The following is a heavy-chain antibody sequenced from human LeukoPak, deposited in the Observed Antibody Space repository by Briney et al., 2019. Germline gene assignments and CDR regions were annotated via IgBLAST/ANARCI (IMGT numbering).Heavy chain of an antibody. CDR1: GGSFSGYY. J-gene: IGHJ4*02. D-gene: IGHD2-2*01. V-gene: IGHV4-34*01. Sequence: SETLSLTCAVYGGSFSGYYWSWIRQPPGKGLEWIGVINHSGSTNYNPSLKSRVTISVDTSKNQFSLKLSSVTAADTAVYYCARVGGYCSSTSCYWYYFDYWGQGTLVTVSS. CDR2: INHSGST. CDR3: ARVGGYCSSTSCYWYYFDY.